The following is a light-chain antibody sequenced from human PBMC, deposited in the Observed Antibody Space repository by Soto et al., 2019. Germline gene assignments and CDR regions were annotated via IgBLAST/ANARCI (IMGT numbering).Light chain of an antibody. CDR1: QSVSSTY. Sequence: EIVLTQSPGTLSLSPGERATLSCRASQSVSSTYLAWYQQKPGQAPRLLIYGASSRATGIPDRFSGSGSGTDFTLTINRLEPEDFAVYYCQQYSSSPRTFGQGTKVDI. CDR2: GAS. V-gene: IGKV3-20*01. J-gene: IGKJ1*01. CDR3: QQYSSSPRT.